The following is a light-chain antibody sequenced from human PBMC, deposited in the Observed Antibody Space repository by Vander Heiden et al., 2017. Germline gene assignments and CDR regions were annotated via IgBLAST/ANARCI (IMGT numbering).Light chain of an antibody. Sequence: IAMAEPPDSLPVSLGERATINCKSSHSVLYSSNNKNYLDWYQQKPGQPPKLLIYWASNREYGVPDRFSGRGYGTDFTLTSSSRQDEDVAVYYWQQYYSTLTFGGGTKVEIK. CDR3: QQYYSTLT. CDR1: HSVLYSSNNKNY. J-gene: IGKJ4*01. CDR2: WAS. V-gene: IGKV4-1*01.